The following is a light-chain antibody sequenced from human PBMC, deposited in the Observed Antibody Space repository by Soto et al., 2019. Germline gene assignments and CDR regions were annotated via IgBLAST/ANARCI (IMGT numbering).Light chain of an antibody. Sequence: QSVLTQPPSAYGTPGQRISISCSGRTSNIGSNIVAWYQHLPGTAPKLLIYNNNQRPSGVPDRFFGSKSGSSASLAISGLQTDDESHYYCEAWDDPQNGLVFGGGTKL. J-gene: IGLJ3*02. CDR3: EAWDDPQNGLV. V-gene: IGLV1-44*01. CDR1: TSNIGSNI. CDR2: NNN.